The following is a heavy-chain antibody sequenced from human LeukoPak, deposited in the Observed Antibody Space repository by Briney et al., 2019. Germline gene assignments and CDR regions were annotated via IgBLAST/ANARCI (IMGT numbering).Heavy chain of an antibody. J-gene: IGHJ4*02. Sequence: ASVKVSCKASGYTFTSYGISWVRQAPGQGLEWMGWISAYNGNTNYAQKLQGRVTMTTDTSTSTAYMELRSPRSDDTAVYYCARGTNSGLGDLLYYFDYWGQGTLVTVSS. CDR1: GYTFTSYG. D-gene: IGHD6-19*01. CDR2: ISAYNGNT. V-gene: IGHV1-18*01. CDR3: ARGTNSGLGDLLYYFDY.